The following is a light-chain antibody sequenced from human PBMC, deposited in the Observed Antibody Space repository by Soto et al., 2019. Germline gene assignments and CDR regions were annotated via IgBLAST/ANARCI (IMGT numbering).Light chain of an antibody. Sequence: EILLTQSPDTLSLSPGERATLSCRASQSIARNYLAWYQHKPGQAPRLLIYDASSRATGIPDRFSGSGSGTDFTLTLSRVEPEDFAVYFCHQCATSPLTFGGGTKVEIK. CDR1: QSIARNY. CDR3: HQCATSPLT. V-gene: IGKV3-20*01. J-gene: IGKJ4*01. CDR2: DAS.